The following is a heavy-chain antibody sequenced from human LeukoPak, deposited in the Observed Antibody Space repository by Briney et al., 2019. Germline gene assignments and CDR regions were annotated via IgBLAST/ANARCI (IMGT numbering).Heavy chain of an antibody. Sequence: PGGSLRLSCAASGLTVSSSSMTWVRQAPGKGLEWVSVIYSGGTTYYADSVKGRFTISRDNSKNTLYLQMNSLRLEDTAVYYCASSSWSRSNWFDPWGQGTLVTVSS. CDR1: GLTVSSSS. V-gene: IGHV3-66*02. CDR2: IYSGGTT. CDR3: ASSSWSRSNWFDP. J-gene: IGHJ5*02. D-gene: IGHD6-13*01.